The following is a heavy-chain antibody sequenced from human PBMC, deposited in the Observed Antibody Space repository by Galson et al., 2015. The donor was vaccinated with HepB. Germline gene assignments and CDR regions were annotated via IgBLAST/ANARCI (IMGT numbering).Heavy chain of an antibody. CDR1: GFTFSNYW. CDR3: ARDAHQLW. CDR2: INSDGGST. D-gene: IGHD2-2*01. V-gene: IGHV3-74*01. J-gene: IGHJ4*02. Sequence: SLRLSCAASGFTFSNYWMHWVSQGPGKGLVWVSRINSDGGSTSYADSVKGRFTISRDNAKSSLFLQMNSLRAEDTAVYYCARDAHQLWWGQGTLVTVSS.